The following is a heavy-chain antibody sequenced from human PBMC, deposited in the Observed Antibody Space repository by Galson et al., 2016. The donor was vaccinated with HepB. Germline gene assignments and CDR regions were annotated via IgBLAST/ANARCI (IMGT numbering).Heavy chain of an antibody. CDR3: ARAYQYTLDY. J-gene: IGHJ4*02. CDR1: GFAFSSYS. CDR2: ISSRSSTQ. V-gene: IGHV3-48*01. Sequence: SLRLSCAASGFAFSSYSMNWVRQAPGKGLEWVSYISSRSSTQYYADSVKGRFTISRDNVQNSLYLHMNSVRAEDTAVYYCARAYQYTLDYWGQGTLVTVSS. D-gene: IGHD1-1*01.